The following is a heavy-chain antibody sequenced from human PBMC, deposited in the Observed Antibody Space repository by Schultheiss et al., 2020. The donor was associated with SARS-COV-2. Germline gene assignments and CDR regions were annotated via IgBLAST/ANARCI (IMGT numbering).Heavy chain of an antibody. V-gene: IGHV4-61*08. J-gene: IGHJ1*01. D-gene: IGHD5-24*01. CDR3: ASGNGDGYNPAGY. CDR2: IYYSGST. Sequence: SETLSLTCTVSGGSISSGGYYWSWIRQHPGKGLEWIGYIYYSGSTNYNPSLKSRVTISVDTSKNQFSLKLSSVTAADTAVYYCASGNGDGYNPAGYWGQGTLVTVSS. CDR1: GGSISSGGYY.